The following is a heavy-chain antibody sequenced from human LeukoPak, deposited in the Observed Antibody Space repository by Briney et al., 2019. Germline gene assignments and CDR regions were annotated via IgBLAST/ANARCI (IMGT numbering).Heavy chain of an antibody. Sequence: GASVKVSCKASGYTFTNYGISWIRQAPGQGLEWMGWIALNTGDTHSAQKFQHRVTMTRDTSISTAYLELTRLTSDDTAVYYCARDLFWTGFYYFDFWGQGTLVTVSS. J-gene: IGHJ4*02. CDR1: GYTFTNYG. V-gene: IGHV1-18*01. CDR2: IALNTGDT. CDR3: ARDLFWTGFYYFDF. D-gene: IGHD3/OR15-3a*01.